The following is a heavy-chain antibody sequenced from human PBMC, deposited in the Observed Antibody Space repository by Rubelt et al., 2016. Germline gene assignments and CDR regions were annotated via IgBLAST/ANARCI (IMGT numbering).Heavy chain of an antibody. V-gene: IGHV4-39*07. J-gene: IGHJ4*02. CDR1: GGSISSGAYK. CDR2: ISFSGNT. Sequence: QLQLQESGPGLVKPSETLSVTCAVSGGSISSGAYKLAWVRRPPGKGLEWIGSISFSGNTHYSPSLKSRVTMSVDTSKIQVSRTLNSVTAADTAVYYCARGGGYSSGWLAWGQGTLVTVSS. D-gene: IGHD6-19*01. CDR3: ARGGGYSSGWLA.